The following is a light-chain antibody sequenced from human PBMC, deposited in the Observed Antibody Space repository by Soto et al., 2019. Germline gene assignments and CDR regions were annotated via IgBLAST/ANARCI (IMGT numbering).Light chain of an antibody. CDR3: QYYDSYSWT. Sequence: DIQMTQSPSTLSASVGDRVTITCRASQSISDWLAWYQQKPGKAPKFLIYKASNLESGVASRFSGSGSRTEFTLTISRVQPDDCATYYCQYYDSYSWTFGQGTKVEIK. CDR2: KAS. CDR1: QSISDW. V-gene: IGKV1-5*03. J-gene: IGKJ1*01.